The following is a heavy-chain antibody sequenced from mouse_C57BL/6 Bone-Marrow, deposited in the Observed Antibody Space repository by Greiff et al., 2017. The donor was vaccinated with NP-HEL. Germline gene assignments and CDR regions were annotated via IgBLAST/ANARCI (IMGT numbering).Heavy chain of an antibody. V-gene: IGHV1-52*01. CDR1: GYTFTSYW. CDR2: IDPSDSET. Sequence: QVQLQQSGAELVRPGSSVKLSCKASGYTFTSYWMHWVKQRPIQGLEWIGNIDPSDSETHYNQKFKDKATLTVDKSSSTAYMQLSSLTSEDSAVYYCARERNYYYGSGWYFDVWGTGTTVTVSS. J-gene: IGHJ1*03. CDR3: ARERNYYYGSGWYFDV. D-gene: IGHD1-1*01.